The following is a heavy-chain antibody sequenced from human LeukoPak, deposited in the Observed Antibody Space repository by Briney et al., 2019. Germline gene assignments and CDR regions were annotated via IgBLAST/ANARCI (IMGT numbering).Heavy chain of an antibody. Sequence: ASVKVSCKASGYTFTGYYMHWVRQAPGQGLEWMGWINPNSGGTNYAQKFQGRVTMTRDTSISTAYMELSRLRSDDTAVYYCAREEVMSIAAPMPAAFDIWGQGTMVTVSS. D-gene: IGHD6-6*01. CDR2: INPNSGGT. CDR3: AREEVMSIAAPMPAAFDI. J-gene: IGHJ3*02. CDR1: GYTFTGYY. V-gene: IGHV1-2*02.